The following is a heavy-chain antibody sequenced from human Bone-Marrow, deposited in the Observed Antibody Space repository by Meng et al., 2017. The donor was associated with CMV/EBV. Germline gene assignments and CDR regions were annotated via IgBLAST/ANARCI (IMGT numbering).Heavy chain of an antibody. V-gene: IGHV4-59*01. CDR3: ASGGWYSDWYFDL. J-gene: IGHJ2*01. CDR2: IYYSGST. Sequence: SETLSLTCTASGGSISSYYWSWIRQPPGKGLEWIGYIYYSGSTNYNPSLKSRVTISVDTSKNQFSLKLSSVTAADTAVYYCASGGWYSDWYFDLWGRGPLVTVSS. CDR1: GGSISSYY. D-gene: IGHD6-19*01.